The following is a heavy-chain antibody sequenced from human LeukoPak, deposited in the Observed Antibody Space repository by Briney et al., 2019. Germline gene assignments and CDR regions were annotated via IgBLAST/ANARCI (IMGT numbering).Heavy chain of an antibody. D-gene: IGHD3-22*01. Sequence: GASVKVSCKASGYTFTSYGISWVRQAPGQGLEWMGWISAYNGNTNYAQKLQGRVTMTTDTSTSTAYMELRSLRSDDTAVYYCARHDSSGYYYGEAFDIWGQGTMVTVSS. CDR3: ARHDSSGYYYGEAFDI. J-gene: IGHJ3*02. V-gene: IGHV1-18*01. CDR1: GYTFTSYG. CDR2: ISAYNGNT.